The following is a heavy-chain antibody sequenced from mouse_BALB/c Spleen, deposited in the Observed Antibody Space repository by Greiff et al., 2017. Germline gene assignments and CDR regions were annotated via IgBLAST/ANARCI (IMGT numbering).Heavy chain of an antibody. D-gene: IGHD1-1*01. V-gene: IGHV1-85*01. Sequence: VQLQESGAELVKPGASVKLSCKASGYTFTSYDINWVRQRPGQGLEWIGWIFPGAGSPKYNEKFKGKATLTTDKSSSTAYMQRSRLTSEDSAVYFCARSTVVATVDYWGQGTTLTVSS. CDR3: ARSTVVATVDY. J-gene: IGHJ2*01. CDR1: GYTFTSYD. CDR2: IFPGAGSP.